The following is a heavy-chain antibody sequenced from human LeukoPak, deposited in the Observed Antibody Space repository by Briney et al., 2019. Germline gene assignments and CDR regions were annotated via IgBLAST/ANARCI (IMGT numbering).Heavy chain of an antibody. Sequence: GGSLRLSCAASGFTFSSYEMNWVRQAPGKGLEWVSYISPTGSTIYYADSMKGRFTIPRDNAKKSLYLQMNSLRAEDTAVYYCARDAYYYDRSGYYLLDYWGQGTLVTVSS. D-gene: IGHD3-22*01. CDR2: ISPTGSTI. J-gene: IGHJ4*02. V-gene: IGHV3-48*03. CDR3: ARDAYYYDRSGYYLLDY. CDR1: GFTFSSYE.